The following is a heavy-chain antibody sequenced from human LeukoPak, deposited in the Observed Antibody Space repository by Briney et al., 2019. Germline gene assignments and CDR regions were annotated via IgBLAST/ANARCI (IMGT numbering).Heavy chain of an antibody. D-gene: IGHD5-12*01. CDR3: ARRGYSGYEGSWFDY. CDR2: IYPGDSDT. J-gene: IGHJ4*02. Sequence: GESLKISCKGSGYSFTSYWIGWVRQMPGKGLEWMGIIYPGDSDTTHSPSFRGQVTIAADKSISTAYLQWSSLKASDTAMYFCARRGYSGYEGSWFDYWGQGTLVTVSS. V-gene: IGHV5-51*01. CDR1: GYSFTSYW.